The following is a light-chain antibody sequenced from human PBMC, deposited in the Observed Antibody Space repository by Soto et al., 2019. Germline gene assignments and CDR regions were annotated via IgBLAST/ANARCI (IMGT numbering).Light chain of an antibody. J-gene: IGKJ3*01. V-gene: IGKV4-1*01. CDR1: QSVLYSSNSRNY. CDR2: WAS. CDR3: QQYYTSPLT. Sequence: DIVMTQSPDSLAVSLGERATINCKSSQSVLYSSNSRNYLAWYQQKPGQPPKLLIYWASSRESGVPDRFSGSGSGTDFTHTINSLQAEDVAVYYCQQYYTSPLTFGPGTKVEIK.